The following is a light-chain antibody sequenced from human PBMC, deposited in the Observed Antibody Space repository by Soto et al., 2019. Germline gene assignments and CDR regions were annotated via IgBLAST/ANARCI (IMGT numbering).Light chain of an antibody. J-gene: IGLJ2*01. CDR2: EVS. CDR1: SSDVGGYNY. V-gene: IGLV2-14*01. CDR3: SSYTSNNTPV. Sequence: QSALTQPASVSGSPGQSITISCTGTSSDVGGYNYVSWYQQHPGKAPKLMISEVSNRPSGVSDRFSDSKSGNTASLTISGLQAEDEADYYCSSYTSNNTPVFGGGTKLTVL.